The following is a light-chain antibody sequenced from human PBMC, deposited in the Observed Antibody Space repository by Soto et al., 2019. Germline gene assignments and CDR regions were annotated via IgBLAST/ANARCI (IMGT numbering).Light chain of an antibody. J-gene: IGLJ2*01. CDR1: NGHNTNA. CDR3: QTGDTGMV. Sequence: QSVLTQSPSASASLGASVKLTCTLSNGHNTNAIAWHQQRPEKGPRYLMKLNSDGSHSRGGGIPDRFSGSSSGAERYLTISGLQSEDEADYYCQTGDTGMVFGGGTKVTVL. CDR2: LNSDGSH. V-gene: IGLV4-69*01.